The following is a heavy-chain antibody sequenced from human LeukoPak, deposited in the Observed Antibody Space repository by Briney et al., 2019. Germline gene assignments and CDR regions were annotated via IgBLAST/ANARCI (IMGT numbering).Heavy chain of an antibody. CDR1: GGTFNSYA. V-gene: IGHV1-69*06. CDR3: ARVTMVRGALLDY. J-gene: IGHJ4*02. CDR2: IIPIFGTT. Sequence: SVKVSCKASGGTFNSYAISWVRQAPGQGLEWMGGIIPIFGTTNYARKFRGRVTLTADKSTRTAYMELSSLRSEDTAVYYCARVTMVRGALLDYWGQGTLVTVSS. D-gene: IGHD3-10*01.